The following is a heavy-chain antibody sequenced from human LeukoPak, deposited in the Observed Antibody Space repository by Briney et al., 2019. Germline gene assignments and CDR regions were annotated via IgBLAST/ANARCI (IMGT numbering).Heavy chain of an antibody. Sequence: KTSETLSLTCTVSGGSISSYYWSWNRQPPGKGLEWIGYIYYSGSTNYNPSLKSRVTISVDTSKNQFSLKLSSVTAADTAVYYCARVGGSYYADAFDIWGQGTMVTVSS. CDR3: ARVGGSYYADAFDI. V-gene: IGHV4-59*01. CDR2: IYYSGST. D-gene: IGHD1-26*01. CDR1: GGSISSYY. J-gene: IGHJ3*02.